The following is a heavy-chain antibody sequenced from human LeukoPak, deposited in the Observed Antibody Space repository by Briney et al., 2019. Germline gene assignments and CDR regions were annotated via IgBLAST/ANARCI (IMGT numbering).Heavy chain of an antibody. J-gene: IGHJ4*02. CDR2: ISSGGEYL. CDR1: GFTLGGDT. CDR3: ARVSNFGVVIANDY. V-gene: IGHV3-21*01. D-gene: IGHD3-16*02. Sequence: GGCLRLSRAASGFTLGGDTMSGGCEAPEGGVRWGLTISSGGEYLYYADPAKGRFTISRDDSKNSLYLHMNSLRAEYTAVYYCARVSNFGVVIANDYWGQGTVVTVSS.